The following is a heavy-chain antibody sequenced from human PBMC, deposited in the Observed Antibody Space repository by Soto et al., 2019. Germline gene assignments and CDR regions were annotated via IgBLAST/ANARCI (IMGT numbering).Heavy chain of an antibody. V-gene: IGHV1-46*01. CDR3: ARDKAGSPPRYYFDY. D-gene: IGHD6-19*01. Sequence: ASVKVSCKAAGYTFTSYYMHWVRQAPGQGLEWMGIINPSGGSTSYAQKFQGRVTMTRDTSTSTVYMELSSLRSEDTAVYYCARDKAGSPPRYYFDYWGQGTLVTVSS. J-gene: IGHJ4*02. CDR1: GYTFTSYY. CDR2: INPSGGST.